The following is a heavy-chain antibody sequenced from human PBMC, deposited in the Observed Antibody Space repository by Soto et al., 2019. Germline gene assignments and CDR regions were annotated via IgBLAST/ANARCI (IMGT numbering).Heavy chain of an antibody. D-gene: IGHD2-15*01. J-gene: IGHJ4*02. Sequence: EVQLVESGGGLVQPGRSLRLSCAASGFTFDDYAMHWVRRVPGKGLEWVSSISWNSNIIGYADSVKGRFTISRDNAKNSLYPQTYSLRPEDPALYYCAKVGPDRFCSGVSCYFAFCGQGTLVTVSS. CDR1: GFTFDDYA. V-gene: IGHV3-9*01. CDR3: AKVGPDRFCSGVSCYFAF. CDR2: ISWNSNII.